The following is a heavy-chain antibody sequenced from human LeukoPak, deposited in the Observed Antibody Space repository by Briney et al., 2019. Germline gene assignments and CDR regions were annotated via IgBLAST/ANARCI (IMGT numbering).Heavy chain of an antibody. J-gene: IGHJ3*02. D-gene: IGHD4-23*01. V-gene: IGHV4-34*01. Sequence: PGGSLRLSCAASGFTFSSYAMSWVRQPPGKGLEWIGEINHSGSTNYNPSLKSRVTISVDTSKNQFSLKLSSVTAADTAVYYCARGPGGNSPADHAFDIWGQGTMVTVSS. CDR2: INHSGST. CDR1: GFTFSSYA. CDR3: ARGPGGNSPADHAFDI.